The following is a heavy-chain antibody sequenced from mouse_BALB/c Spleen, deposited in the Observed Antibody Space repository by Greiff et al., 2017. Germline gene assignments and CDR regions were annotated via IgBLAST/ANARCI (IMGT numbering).Heavy chain of an antibody. CDR1: GFAFSSYD. CDR3: ARRAWFAY. CDR2: ISSGGGST. V-gene: IGHV5-12-1*01. Sequence: EVKLMESGGGLVKPGGSLKLSCAASGFAFSSYDMSWVRQTPEKRLAWVAYISSGGGSTYYPDTVKGRFTISRDNAKNTLYLQMSSLKAEDAALYYGARRAWFAYWGQGTLVTVSA. J-gene: IGHJ3*01.